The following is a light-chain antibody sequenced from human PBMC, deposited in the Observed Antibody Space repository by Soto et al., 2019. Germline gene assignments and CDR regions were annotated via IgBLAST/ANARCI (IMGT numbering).Light chain of an antibody. CDR2: GAS. J-gene: IGKJ5*01. Sequence: EIVMTQSPATLSVSPGERATLSCRASQSVSSNLVWYQQRPGQAPRLLIYGASTRATGIPARFSGSGSRTEFTLTISSLQSEDFAVYYCQQYNNWPPGITFGQGTRLEIK. V-gene: IGKV3-15*01. CDR1: QSVSSN. CDR3: QQYNNWPPGIT.